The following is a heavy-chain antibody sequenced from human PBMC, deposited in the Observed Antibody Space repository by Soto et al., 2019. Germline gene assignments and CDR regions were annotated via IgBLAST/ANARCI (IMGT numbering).Heavy chain of an antibody. CDR1: GFTFSSYG. J-gene: IGHJ4*02. D-gene: IGHD5-12*01. V-gene: IGHV3-30*18. Sequence: QVQLVESGGGVVQPGRSLRLSCAASGFTFSSYGMHWVRQAPGKGLEWVAVISYDGSNKYYADSVKGRFTISRDNSKNTLYLQMNSLRAEDTAVYYCAKDQGGYSGYAVDYWGQGTLVTVSS. CDR3: AKDQGGYSGYAVDY. CDR2: ISYDGSNK.